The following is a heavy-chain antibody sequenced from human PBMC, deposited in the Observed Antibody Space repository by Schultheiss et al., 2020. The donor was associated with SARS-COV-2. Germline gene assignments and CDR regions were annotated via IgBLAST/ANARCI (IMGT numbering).Heavy chain of an antibody. CDR3: ARADRGYAYGYYVN. J-gene: IGHJ4*02. V-gene: IGHV5-51*01. CDR2: IYPGDSDT. Sequence: GESLKISCKGSGYSFTSYWIGWVRQMPGKGLEWMGIIYPGDSDTRYSPPFQGQVSISADKSISTAYLQLSSLKASDTAMYYCARADRGYAYGYYVNWGQGTLVTVSS. D-gene: IGHD5-18*01. CDR1: GYSFTSYW.